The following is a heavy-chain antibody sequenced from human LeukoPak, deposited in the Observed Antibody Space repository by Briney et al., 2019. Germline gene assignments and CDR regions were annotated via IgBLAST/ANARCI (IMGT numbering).Heavy chain of an antibody. D-gene: IGHD3-22*01. CDR1: AGSFSGYY. CDR3: ARDYYDSSGYSDY. Sequence: SETLSLTCPVYAGSFSGYYWSWIRQPPGKGLEWIGEINHGGSTNYNPSLKSRVTISVDTSKNEFSLKLSSVTAAETAVYYCARDYYDSSGYSDYWGQGTLVTVS. CDR2: INHGGST. V-gene: IGHV4-34*01. J-gene: IGHJ4*02.